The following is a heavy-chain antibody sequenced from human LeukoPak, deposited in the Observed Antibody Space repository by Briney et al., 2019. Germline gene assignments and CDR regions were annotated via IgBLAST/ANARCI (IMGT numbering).Heavy chain of an antibody. D-gene: IGHD2-15*01. CDR2: IYYSGST. CDR3: ARGAATWGKFDY. J-gene: IGHJ4*02. V-gene: IGHV4-59*01. CDR1: GGSISSYY. Sequence: SETLSLTCTVSGGSISSYYWSWIRQPPGKGLEWIWYIYYSGSTNYNPSLKSRVTISVDTSKNQFSLQLSSVTAADTAVYYCARGAATWGKFDYWGQGTLVTVSS.